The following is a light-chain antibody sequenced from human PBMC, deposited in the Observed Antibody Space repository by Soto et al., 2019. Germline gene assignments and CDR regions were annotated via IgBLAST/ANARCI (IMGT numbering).Light chain of an antibody. CDR3: QQYGNSPNT. Sequence: EIVLTQSPVTLSLSPGERATLSCRASQSVSSSYLAWYQQKPGQAPRLLIYGASSRATGIPDRFSGSGSGTDFTLTISRLEPEDFAVYYCQQYGNSPNTFGPGTQLEIK. CDR2: GAS. J-gene: IGKJ2*01. V-gene: IGKV3-20*01. CDR1: QSVSSSY.